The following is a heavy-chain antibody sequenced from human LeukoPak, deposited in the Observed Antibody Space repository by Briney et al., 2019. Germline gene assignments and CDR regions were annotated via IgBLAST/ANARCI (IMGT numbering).Heavy chain of an antibody. J-gene: IGHJ6*02. CDR2: INTNTGNP. CDR1: GYTLTSYA. V-gene: IGHV7-4-1*02. CDR3: ARDGSSDFLYGMDV. Sequence: ASVKVSCKASGYTLTSYAMNWVRQAPGQGLEWMGWINTNTGNPTYAQGFTGRFVFSLDTSVSTAYLQISSLKAEDTAVYYCARDGSSDFLYGMDVWGQGTTVTVSS. D-gene: IGHD6-13*01.